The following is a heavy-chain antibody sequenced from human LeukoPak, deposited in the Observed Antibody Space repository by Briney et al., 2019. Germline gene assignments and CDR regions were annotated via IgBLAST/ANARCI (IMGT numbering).Heavy chain of an antibody. CDR3: ARGVVIAPQTFDY. D-gene: IGHD2-21*01. CDR1: GGSISSYY. CDR2: IYYSGST. V-gene: IGHV4-59*01. J-gene: IGHJ4*02. Sequence: PSETLSLTCTVSGGSISSYYWSWIRQPPGKGLEWIGYIYYSGSTNYNPSLKSRVTISVDTSKNQFSLKLSSVTAADTAVYYCARGVVIAPQTFDYWGQGTLVTVSS.